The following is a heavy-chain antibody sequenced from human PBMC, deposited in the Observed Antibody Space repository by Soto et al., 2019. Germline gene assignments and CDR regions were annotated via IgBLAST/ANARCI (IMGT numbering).Heavy chain of an antibody. CDR2: ISSSSTI. CDR1: GFTFSSYS. CDR3: ARDFAYYDFWSGYYTSGPFDY. J-gene: IGHJ4*02. V-gene: IGHV3-48*01. D-gene: IGHD3-3*01. Sequence: GGSLRLSCAASGFTFSSYSMNWVRQAPGKGLEWVSYISSSSTIYYADSVKGRFTISRDNAKNSLYLQMNSLRAEDTAVYYCARDFAYYDFWSGYYTSGPFDYWGQGTLVTVSS.